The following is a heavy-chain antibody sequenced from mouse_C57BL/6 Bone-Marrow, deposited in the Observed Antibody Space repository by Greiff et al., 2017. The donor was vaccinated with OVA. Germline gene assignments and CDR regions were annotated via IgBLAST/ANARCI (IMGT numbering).Heavy chain of an antibody. CDR2: INPNNGGT. CDR1: GYTFTDYY. V-gene: IGHV1-26*01. Sequence: EVQLQQSGPELVKPGASVKMSCKASGYTFTDYYMNWVKQSHGKSLEWIGDINPNNGGTSYNQKFKGKATLTVDKSSSTAYMELRSLTSEDSAVYYCARIYDGNYFWYFDVWGTGTTVTVSS. CDR3: ARIYDGNYFWYFDV. J-gene: IGHJ1*03. D-gene: IGHD2-1*01.